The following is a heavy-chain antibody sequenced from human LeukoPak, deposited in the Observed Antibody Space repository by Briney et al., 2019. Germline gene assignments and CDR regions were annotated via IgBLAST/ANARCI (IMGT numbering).Heavy chain of an antibody. CDR2: IYHSGST. CDR3: ARGRLGNYYFDY. Sequence: SETLSLTCAVSGYSISSGYYWGWIRQPPGKGLEWIGSIYHSGSTYYNPSLKSRVTISVDTSKNQFSLKPSSVTAADTAVYYCARGRLGNYYFDYWGQGTLVTVSS. D-gene: IGHD4-23*01. V-gene: IGHV4-38-2*01. CDR1: GYSISSGYY. J-gene: IGHJ4*02.